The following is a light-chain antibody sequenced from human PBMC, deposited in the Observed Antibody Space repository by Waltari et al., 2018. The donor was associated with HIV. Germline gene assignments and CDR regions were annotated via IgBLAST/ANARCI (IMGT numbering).Light chain of an antibody. CDR2: EVS. CDR1: DVNDYAY. Sequence: QSALTPPASVSGSPGQSIPLPCDVNDYAYVSWYQHHPGKAPKVIIYEVSNRPSGLSNRFSGSKSGNTATLTISGLQPEDEAVYFCTSYVSSSTPVFGRGTKVTVL. CDR3: TSYVSSSTPV. V-gene: IGLV2-14*01. J-gene: IGLJ3*02.